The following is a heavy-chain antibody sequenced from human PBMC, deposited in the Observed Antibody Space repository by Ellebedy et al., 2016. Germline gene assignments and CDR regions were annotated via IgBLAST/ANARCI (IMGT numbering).Heavy chain of an antibody. Sequence: ASVKVSXXASGYTFTSYGISWVRQAPGQGLEWMGWISAYNGNTNYAQKLQGRVTMTTDTSTSTAYMELRSLRSDDTAVYYCASSTGRAEDAFYIWGQGTMVTVSS. CDR3: ASSTGRAEDAFYI. CDR2: ISAYNGNT. J-gene: IGHJ3*02. V-gene: IGHV1-18*01. D-gene: IGHD3-10*01. CDR1: GYTFTSYG.